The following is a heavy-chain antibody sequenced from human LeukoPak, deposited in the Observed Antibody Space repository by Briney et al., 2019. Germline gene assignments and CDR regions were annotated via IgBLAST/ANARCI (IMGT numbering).Heavy chain of an antibody. V-gene: IGHV3-74*01. J-gene: IGHJ4*02. D-gene: IGHD1-7*01. CDR2: INTDASII. CDR3: ATGNYRDY. CDR1: GHIFCSYW. Sequence: GGSPRLSCAASGHIFCSYWTQWVRKASGRGLVWVSRINTDASIINYADSVKGRFTISRDSAKNTLYLQMSSLRAEDTAVYYCATGNYRDYWGQGTLVTVSS.